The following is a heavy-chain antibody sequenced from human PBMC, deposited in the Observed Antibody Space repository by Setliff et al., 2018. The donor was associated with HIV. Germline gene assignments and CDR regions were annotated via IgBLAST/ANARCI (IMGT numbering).Heavy chain of an antibody. CDR2: ISYSGST. J-gene: IGHJ4*02. CDR1: GGSISSYY. CDR3: ASLPPLYASSGYYFDY. Sequence: SETLSLTCTVSGGSISSYYWSWIRQPPGKGLEWIGYISYSGSTNYNPSLKSRVTISVDASKNQFSLKLSPVTAADTAVYYCASLPPLYASSGYYFDYWGQGTLVTVSS. V-gene: IGHV4-59*08. D-gene: IGHD3-22*01.